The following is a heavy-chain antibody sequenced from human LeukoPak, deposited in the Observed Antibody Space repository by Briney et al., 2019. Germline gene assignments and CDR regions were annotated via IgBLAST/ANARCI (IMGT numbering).Heavy chain of an antibody. Sequence: ASVKVSCKASGYTFTGYYMHWVRQAPGQGLEWMGWINPNSGGTNHAQKFQGWVTMTRDTSISTAYMELSRLRSDDTAVYYCARGDYYGSGSYYFSPYYYYYGMDVWGKGTTVTVSS. CDR2: INPNSGGT. V-gene: IGHV1-2*04. CDR1: GYTFTGYY. J-gene: IGHJ6*04. CDR3: ARGDYYGSGSYYFSPYYYYYGMDV. D-gene: IGHD3-10*01.